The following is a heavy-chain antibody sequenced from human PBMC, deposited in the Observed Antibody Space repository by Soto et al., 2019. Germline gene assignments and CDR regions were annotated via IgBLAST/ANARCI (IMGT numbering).Heavy chain of an antibody. V-gene: IGHV6-1*01. J-gene: IGHJ5*02. CDR2: TYYRSKWYK. Sequence: SRTLSLTCAISGDSVSSNSAAWNWIRQSPSRGLEWLGRTYYRSKWYKEYAASVRSRITINPDTSKNQFSLQLNSVSPEDTAVYYCARTVGWLDPCGQGILVTVSS. CDR3: ARTVGWLDP. CDR1: GDSVSSNSAA. D-gene: IGHD2-15*01.